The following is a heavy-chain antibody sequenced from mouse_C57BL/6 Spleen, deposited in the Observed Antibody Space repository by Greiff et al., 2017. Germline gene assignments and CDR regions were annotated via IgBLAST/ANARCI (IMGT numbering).Heavy chain of an antibody. CDR1: GYTFTSYW. CDR2: IHPNSGST. Sequence: VQLQQPGAELVKPGASVKLSCKASGYTFTSYWMHWVKQRPGQGLEWIGMIHPNSGSTNYNEKFKSKATLTVDKSSSTAYMQLSSLTSEDSAVYYCARGDLGRGDYFDYWGQGTTLTVSS. D-gene: IGHD4-1*01. V-gene: IGHV1-64*01. J-gene: IGHJ2*01. CDR3: ARGDLGRGDYFDY.